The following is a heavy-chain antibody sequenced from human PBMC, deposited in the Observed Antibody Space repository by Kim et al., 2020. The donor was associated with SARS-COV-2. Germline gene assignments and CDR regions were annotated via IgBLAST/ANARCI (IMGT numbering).Heavy chain of an antibody. J-gene: IGHJ6*02. V-gene: IGHV1-2*02. D-gene: IGHD6-6*01. CDR3: ATYSSSSYGMDV. Sequence: ASVKVSCKASGYTFTGYYMHWVRQAPGQGLEWMGWINPNSGGTNYAQKFQGRVTMTRDTSISTAYMELSRLRSDDTAVYYCATYSSSSYGMDVWGQGTTVTVSS. CDR1: GYTFTGYY. CDR2: INPNSGGT.